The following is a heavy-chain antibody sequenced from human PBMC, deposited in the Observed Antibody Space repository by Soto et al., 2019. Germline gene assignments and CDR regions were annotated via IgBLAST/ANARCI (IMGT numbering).Heavy chain of an antibody. CDR3: AKDFVRAFDV. CDR2: ISLSGGST. Sequence: EVLLLESGGGLVQPGGSLRLSCAASGFTFSSYAMTWVRQAPGKGLEWVSTISLSGGSTYYAVSVEGRFTISRDNSKNSLFLQMNSLSAEDTAVYYCAKDFVRAFDVWGQGTMVTVSS. J-gene: IGHJ3*01. V-gene: IGHV3-23*01. CDR1: GFTFSSYA.